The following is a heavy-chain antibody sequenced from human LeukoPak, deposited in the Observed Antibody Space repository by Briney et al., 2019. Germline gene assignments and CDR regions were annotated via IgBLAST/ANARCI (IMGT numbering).Heavy chain of an antibody. CDR2: INSSGSYI. CDR3: ARVNYDILTGYYMEKFQTYYFDY. CDR1: RFTFSSYS. D-gene: IGHD3-9*01. Sequence: GGSLRLSCAASRFTFSSYSMNWVRQAPGKGLEWVSSINSSGSYIYYADSVKGRFTTSRDNAKNSLYLQMNSLRAEDTAVYYCARVNYDILTGYYMEKFQTYYFDYWGQGTLVTVSS. V-gene: IGHV3-21*01. J-gene: IGHJ4*02.